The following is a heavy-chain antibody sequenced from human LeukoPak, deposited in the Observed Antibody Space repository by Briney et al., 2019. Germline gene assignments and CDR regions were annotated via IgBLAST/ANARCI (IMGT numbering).Heavy chain of an antibody. V-gene: IGHV4-59*01. D-gene: IGHD3-16*02. CDR2: IYYSGST. Sequence: SETLSLTCTVSGGSISSYYWSWIRQPPGKGLEWIGYIYYSGSTNYNPSLKRRVTISVDPSKNQFSLKLSSVTAADTAVYYCARDFREASYYFDYWGQGTLVTVSS. CDR1: GGSISSYY. J-gene: IGHJ4*02. CDR3: ARDFREASYYFDY.